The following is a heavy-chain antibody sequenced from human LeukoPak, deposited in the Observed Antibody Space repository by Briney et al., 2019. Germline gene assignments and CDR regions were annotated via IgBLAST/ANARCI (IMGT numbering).Heavy chain of an antibody. CDR3: ARPNSYYVGNNAFDI. V-gene: IGHV4-4*07. CDR2: IYTSGST. CDR1: GGSISSYY. Sequence: SETLSLTCTVSGGSISSYYWSWIRQPAGKGLEWIGRIYTSGSTNYNPSLKSRVTMSVDTSKNQFSLKLSSVTAADTAVYYCARPNSYYVGNNAFDIWGQGTMVTVSS. D-gene: IGHD4-11*01. J-gene: IGHJ3*02.